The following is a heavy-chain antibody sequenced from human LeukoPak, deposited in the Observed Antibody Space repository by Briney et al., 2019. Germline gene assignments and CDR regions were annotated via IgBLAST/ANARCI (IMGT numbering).Heavy chain of an antibody. V-gene: IGHV4-59*01. CDR3: AKGGSSWSPDAFDI. J-gene: IGHJ3*02. Sequence: SETLSLTCTVSGGSISSYYWSWIRQPPGKGLEWIGYIYYSGSTNYNPSLKSRVTISVDTSKNQFSLKLSSVTAADTAVYYCAKGGSSWSPDAFDIWGQGTMVTVSS. CDR1: GGSISSYY. D-gene: IGHD6-13*01. CDR2: IYYSGST.